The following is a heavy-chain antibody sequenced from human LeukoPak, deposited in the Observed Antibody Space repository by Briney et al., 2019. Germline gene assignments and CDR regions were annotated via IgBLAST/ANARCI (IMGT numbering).Heavy chain of an antibody. CDR3: TRLELWWQQMDIPAFDI. D-gene: IGHD2-15*01. CDR2: IRSKANSYAT. V-gene: IGHV3-73*01. CDR1: GFTFSGSA. J-gene: IGHJ3*02. Sequence: GGSLRLSCAASGFTFSGSAMHWVRQASGKGLEWVGRIRSKANSYATAYAASVKGRFTISRDDSKNTAYLQMNSLKTEDTAVYYCTRLELWWQQMDIPAFDIWGQGTMVTVSS.